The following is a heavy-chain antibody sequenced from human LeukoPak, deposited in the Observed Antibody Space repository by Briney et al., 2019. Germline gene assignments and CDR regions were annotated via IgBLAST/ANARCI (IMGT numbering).Heavy chain of an antibody. Sequence: RGESLQISCKGSGYSFTSYWIGWVRQMPGKGLEWMGIIYPGDSDTRYSPSFQGQVTISADKSISTAYLQWSSLKASDTAMYYCARPRVEMATIPGSADAFDIWGQGTMVTVSS. CDR1: GYSFTSYW. V-gene: IGHV5-51*01. D-gene: IGHD5-24*01. J-gene: IGHJ3*02. CDR3: ARPRVEMATIPGSADAFDI. CDR2: IYPGDSDT.